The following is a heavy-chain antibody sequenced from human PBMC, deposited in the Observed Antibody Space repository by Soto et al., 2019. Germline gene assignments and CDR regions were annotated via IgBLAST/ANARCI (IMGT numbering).Heavy chain of an antibody. V-gene: IGHV5-51*01. Sequence: GESLKISCKGSGYSFTTNWIGWVRQMPGKGLEWMGVIYPGDSDTRYSPSFQGQVAISADKSINTAYLQWSSLKAADTAVYFCAREERKGIISWFDPWGQGTPVTVSS. CDR1: GYSFTTNW. D-gene: IGHD2-21*01. CDR3: AREERKGIISWFDP. J-gene: IGHJ5*02. CDR2: IYPGDSDT.